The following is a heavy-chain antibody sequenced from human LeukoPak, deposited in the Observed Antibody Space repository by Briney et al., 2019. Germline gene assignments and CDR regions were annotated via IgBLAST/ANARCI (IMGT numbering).Heavy chain of an antibody. J-gene: IGHJ5*02. CDR2: FDPEDGET. CDR1: GYTLTELS. CDR3: ATTPVVPAASAHPNWFDP. V-gene: IGHV1-24*01. Sequence: GASVKVSCKVSGYTLTELSMHWVRQAPGKGLEWMGGFDPEDGETIYAQKFQGRVTMTEDTSTDTAYMELSSLRSEDTAVYYCATTPVVPAASAHPNWFDPWGQGTLVTVSS. D-gene: IGHD2-2*01.